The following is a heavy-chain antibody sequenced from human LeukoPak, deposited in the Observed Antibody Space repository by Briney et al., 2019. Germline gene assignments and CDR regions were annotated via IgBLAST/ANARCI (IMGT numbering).Heavy chain of an antibody. V-gene: IGHV1-18*01. J-gene: IGHJ5*02. CDR3: ARDSPNYYGSGSYLS. CDR2: ISAYNGNT. CDR1: GGTFSSYA. D-gene: IGHD3-10*01. Sequence: SVKVSCKASGGTFSSYAISWVRQAPGQGLEWMGWISAYNGNTNYAQKLQGRVTMTTDTSTSTAYMELRSLRSDDTAVYYCARDSPNYYGSGSYLSWGQGTLVTVSS.